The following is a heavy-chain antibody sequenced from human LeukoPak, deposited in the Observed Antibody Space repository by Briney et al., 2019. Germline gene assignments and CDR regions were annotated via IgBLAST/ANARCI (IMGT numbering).Heavy chain of an antibody. J-gene: IGHJ4*02. CDR1: GYTFTGYY. Sequence: ASVKVSCKASGYTFTGYYMHWVRQAPGQGLEWMGWINPNSGGTNYAQKFQGRVTMTRDTSISTAYMELSRLRSDDTAVYYCARLRELLLLPLSDYWGQGTLVTVSS. CDR2: INPNSGGT. V-gene: IGHV1-2*02. CDR3: ARLRELLLLPLSDY. D-gene: IGHD1-26*01.